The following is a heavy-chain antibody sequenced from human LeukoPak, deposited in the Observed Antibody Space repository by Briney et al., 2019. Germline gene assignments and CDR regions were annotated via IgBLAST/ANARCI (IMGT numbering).Heavy chain of an antibody. CDR2: IIPIFGTA. CDR3: ARQSRIVVVPAAITRRYYYYYMDV. CDR1: GGTFSSYA. J-gene: IGHJ6*03. V-gene: IGHV1-69*13. D-gene: IGHD2-2*01. Sequence: SVKVSCKASGGTFSSYAISWVRQAPGQGLEWMGGIIPIFGTANYAQKFQGRVTITADESTSTAYMELSSLRSEDTAVYYCARQSRIVVVPAAITRRYYYYYMDVWGKGTTVTVSS.